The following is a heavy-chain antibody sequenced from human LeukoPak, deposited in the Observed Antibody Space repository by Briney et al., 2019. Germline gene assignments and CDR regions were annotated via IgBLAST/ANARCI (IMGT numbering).Heavy chain of an antibody. CDR1: GLTVNSNY. J-gene: IGHJ4*02. D-gene: IGHD6-6*01. V-gene: IGHV3-53*01. CDR2: IYSGGST. Sequence: PGGSLRLSCAASGLTVNSNYMSWVRQAPGRGLEWVSVIYSGGSTYYADSVKGRFTISRDNSKNTLYLQMNSLRAEDTAVYYCARVAFRSSSYIRGIDYWGQGTLVTVSS. CDR3: ARVAFRSSSYIRGIDY.